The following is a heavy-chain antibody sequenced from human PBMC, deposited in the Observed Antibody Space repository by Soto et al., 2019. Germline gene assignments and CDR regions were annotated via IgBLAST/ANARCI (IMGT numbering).Heavy chain of an antibody. Sequence: QVQLVQTGAEVKKPGSSVTVSCKASGGTFGNSAISWVRQAPGQGLEWMGGIMPIFPTPDYAQKFQGRVTITADESTSTAYMELTTLRSEDTAVYYCALDKDRLQFSGNYYYAMDVWGLGTTVTVSS. J-gene: IGHJ6*02. D-gene: IGHD5-12*01. CDR3: ALDKDRLQFSGNYYYAMDV. V-gene: IGHV1-69*01. CDR2: IMPIFPTP. CDR1: GGTFGNSA.